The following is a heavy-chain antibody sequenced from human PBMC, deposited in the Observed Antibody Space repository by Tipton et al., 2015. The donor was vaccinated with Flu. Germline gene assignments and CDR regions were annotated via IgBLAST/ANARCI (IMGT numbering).Heavy chain of an antibody. Sequence: TLSLTCTVSGGSVNSGKYYWSWIRQPPGKGLEWIGYIYYSGSTNYNPSLKSRVTISLDTSKNQFSLKLSSVTVADTAVYYCARHPSRIAATGTGFDYWGQGILVTVSS. J-gene: IGHJ4*02. D-gene: IGHD6-13*01. CDR2: IYYSGST. CDR3: ARHPSRIAATGTGFDY. CDR1: GGSVNSGKYY. V-gene: IGHV4-61*01.